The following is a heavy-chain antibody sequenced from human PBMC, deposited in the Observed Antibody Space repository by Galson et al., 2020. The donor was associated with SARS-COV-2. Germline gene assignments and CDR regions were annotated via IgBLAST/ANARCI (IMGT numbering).Heavy chain of an antibody. J-gene: IGHJ3*02. D-gene: IGHD5-12*01. V-gene: IGHV4-61*09. CDR3: ARKDSGNDSNGLGI. Sequence: SETLSLTCTVSGASISSGSYYWSWIRQPAGKGLEWIGHIYASGSANYNPTLKSRVTISVDTSKNQFSLRLSSVTAAGTAVYYCARKDSGNDSNGLGIWGQGTMVTVSS. CDR1: GASISSGSYY. CDR2: IYASGSA.